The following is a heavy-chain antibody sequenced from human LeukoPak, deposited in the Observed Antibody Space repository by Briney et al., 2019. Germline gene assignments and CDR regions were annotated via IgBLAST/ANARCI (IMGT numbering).Heavy chain of an antibody. J-gene: IGHJ5*02. Sequence: GASVKVSCKASGGTFSSYAISWVRQAPGQGLEWMGGIIPIFGTANYAQKFQGRVTITTDESTSTAYMELSSLRSEDTAVYYCASLHTGMTTVVDGPSGNWFDPWGQGTLVTVSS. CDR3: ASLHTGMTTVVDGPSGNWFDP. CDR1: GGTFSSYA. D-gene: IGHD4-23*01. CDR2: IIPIFGTA. V-gene: IGHV1-69*05.